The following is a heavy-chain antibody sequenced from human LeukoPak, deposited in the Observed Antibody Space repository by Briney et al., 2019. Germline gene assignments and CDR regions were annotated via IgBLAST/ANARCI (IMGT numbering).Heavy chain of an antibody. CDR3: ARLKDSSGWYGAHDAFDI. CDR2: ISAYNGKT. V-gene: IGHV1-18*01. Sequence: ASVKVSCKASGYTFTTYGISWVRQAPGQGLEWMGWISAYNGKTYYAQKLQGRVTMTTDTSTSTAYMELRSLRSDDTAVYYCARLKDSSGWYGAHDAFDIWGQGTMVTVSS. J-gene: IGHJ3*02. D-gene: IGHD6-19*01. CDR1: GYTFTTYG.